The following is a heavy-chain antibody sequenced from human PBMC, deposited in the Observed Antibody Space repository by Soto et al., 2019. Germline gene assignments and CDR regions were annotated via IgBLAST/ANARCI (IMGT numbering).Heavy chain of an antibody. CDR1: GFTFSSFW. D-gene: IGHD6-6*01. CDR3: AKIRIGSSSSFYYYYGMDV. J-gene: IGHJ6*02. CDR2: IKQEGREK. V-gene: IGHV3-7*01. Sequence: GGSLRLSCAASGFTFSSFWMSWVRQAPGKGLEWVASIKQEGREKWYGDSVRGRFTISRDNAKNTLYLQMNSLRAEDTAVYYCAKIRIGSSSSFYYYYGMDVWGQGTTVTVSS.